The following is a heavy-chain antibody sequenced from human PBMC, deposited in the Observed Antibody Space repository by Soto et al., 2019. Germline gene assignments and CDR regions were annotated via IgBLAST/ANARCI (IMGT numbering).Heavy chain of an antibody. D-gene: IGHD1-26*01. J-gene: IGHJ4*02. CDR2: IYYTGST. Sequence: KASETLALTCTVSGGSVSSSSYYWGWIRQPPGKGLEWIGTIYYTGSTSYSPPLKRRVTISVDTSKTQFSLNLSSVTATDTAVYYGAGRRPGDYYFDYWCQGGLVTIFS. CDR3: AGRRPGDYYFDY. CDR1: GGSVSSSSYY. V-gene: IGHV4-39*01.